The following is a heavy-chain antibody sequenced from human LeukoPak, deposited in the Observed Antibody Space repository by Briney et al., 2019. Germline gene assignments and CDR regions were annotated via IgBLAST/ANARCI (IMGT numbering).Heavy chain of an antibody. J-gene: IGHJ3*02. D-gene: IGHD3-22*01. CDR2: INHSGST. V-gene: IGHV4-34*01. Sequence: SETLSLTCAVYGGSFSGYYWSWIRQPPGKGLEWIGEINHSGSTNYNPSLKSRVTISVDTSKNQFSLKLSSVTAADTAVYYCARGDEYYDSSGYYAFDIWGQGTMVTVSS. CDR3: ARGDEYYDSSGYYAFDI. CDR1: GGSFSGYY.